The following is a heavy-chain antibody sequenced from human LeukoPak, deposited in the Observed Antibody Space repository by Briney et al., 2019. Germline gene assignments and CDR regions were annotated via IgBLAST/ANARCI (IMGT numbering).Heavy chain of an antibody. CDR2: ISDSGRTI. CDR3: ALGIAVDACDT. Sequence: GGSLRLSCAASGFTFSSYEINWVRQAPGKGLEWVSYISDSGRTIYYADSVKGRFTISRDNAKKSVYLQMNSLRAEDTAVYYCALGIAVDACDTWGQGTMVTVSS. J-gene: IGHJ3*02. CDR1: GFTFSSYE. D-gene: IGHD6-19*01. V-gene: IGHV3-48*03.